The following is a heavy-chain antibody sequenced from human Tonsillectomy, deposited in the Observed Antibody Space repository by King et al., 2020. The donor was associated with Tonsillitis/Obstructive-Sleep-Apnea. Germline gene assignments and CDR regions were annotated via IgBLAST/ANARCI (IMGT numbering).Heavy chain of an antibody. D-gene: IGHD3-10*01. Sequence: VQLQQWGAGLLKPSETLSLTCAVYGGSFSGYYWNWIRQPPGKGLEWIGEINHSGSTNYNPSLKSRVTISLDTSKNQFSLKLSSVTAADTAVHYCARDKLITMVQGDAFEIWGQGTMVTVSS. J-gene: IGHJ3*02. CDR3: ARDKLITMVQGDAFEI. CDR1: GGSFSGYY. V-gene: IGHV4-34*01. CDR2: INHSGST.